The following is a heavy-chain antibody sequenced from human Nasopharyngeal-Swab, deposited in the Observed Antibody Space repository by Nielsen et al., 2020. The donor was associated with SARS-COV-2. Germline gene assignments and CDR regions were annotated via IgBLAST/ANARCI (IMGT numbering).Heavy chain of an antibody. CDR1: GYTFTSYY. D-gene: IGHD3-16*01. CDR3: ARGVYDYVWGSTPYY. Sequence: ASVKVSCKASGYTFTSYYMHWVRQAPGQGLEWMGIINPSGGSTSYAQKLQGRVTMTTDTSTSTAYMELRSLRSDDTAVYYCARGVYDYVWGSTPYYWGQGTLVTVSS. J-gene: IGHJ4*02. CDR2: INPSGGST. V-gene: IGHV1-46*01.